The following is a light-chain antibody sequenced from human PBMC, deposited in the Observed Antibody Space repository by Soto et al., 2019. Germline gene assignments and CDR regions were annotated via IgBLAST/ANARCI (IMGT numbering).Light chain of an antibody. CDR1: QSVSSN. V-gene: IGKV3-15*01. J-gene: IGKJ1*01. CDR3: QQYNNWPPGT. CDR2: GAS. Sequence: EIVMTQSPATLSVSPGERATLSCRASQSVSSNLAWYQQKPGQAPRLLIYGASTRATGIPARFSSRGSGTEFPLTISSLQSEVFAVYYCQQYNNWPPGTFGPGTKVEIK.